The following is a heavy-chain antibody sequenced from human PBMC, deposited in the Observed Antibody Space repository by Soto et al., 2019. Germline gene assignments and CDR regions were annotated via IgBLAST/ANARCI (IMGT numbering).Heavy chain of an antibody. CDR1: GFTFSSYS. V-gene: IGHV3-21*01. D-gene: IGHD3-22*01. CDR2: ISSSRSYI. CDR3: ARDDGLYYDSSGYFSYYYGMDV. J-gene: IGHJ6*02. Sequence: LRLSCAASGFTFSSYSMNWVRQAPGKGLEWVSSISSSRSYIYYADSVKGRFTISRDNAKNSLYLQMNSLRAEDTAVYYCARDDGLYYDSSGYFSYYYGMDVWGQGTTVTVSS.